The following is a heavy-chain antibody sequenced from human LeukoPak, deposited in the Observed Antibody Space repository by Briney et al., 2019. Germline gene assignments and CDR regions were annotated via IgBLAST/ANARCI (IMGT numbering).Heavy chain of an antibody. V-gene: IGHV4-34*01. CDR2: INHSGST. Sequence: SETLSLTCAVYGGSFSGYYWSWIRQPPGKGLEWIGEINHSGSTNYNPSLKSRVTISVDTSKYQFSLKLSSVTAADTAVYYCARSSSWYRWFDPWGQGTLVTVSS. CDR1: GGSFSGYY. D-gene: IGHD6-13*01. CDR3: ARSSSWYRWFDP. J-gene: IGHJ5*02.